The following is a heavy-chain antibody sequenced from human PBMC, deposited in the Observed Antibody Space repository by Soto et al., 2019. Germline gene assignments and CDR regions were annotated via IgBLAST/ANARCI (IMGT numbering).Heavy chain of an antibody. CDR2: ISYDGSNK. D-gene: IGHD5-12*01. J-gene: IGHJ6*02. CDR3: GGWLRPSASNYGMDV. V-gene: IGHV3-30*03. Sequence: QVQLVESGGGVVQPGRSLRLSSAASGFTFSSYGMHWVRQAPGKGLEWVAVISYDGSNKYYADSVKGRFTISRDNSKNTLYLQMNSLRAEDTAVYYCGGWLRPSASNYGMDVWGQGTTVTVSS. CDR1: GFTFSSYG.